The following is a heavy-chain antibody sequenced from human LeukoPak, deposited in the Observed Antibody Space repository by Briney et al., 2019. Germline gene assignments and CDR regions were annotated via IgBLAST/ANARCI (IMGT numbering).Heavy chain of an antibody. CDR3: ARVTDPRYNWFDP. D-gene: IGHD2-21*02. Sequence: KPSETLSLTCAVYGGSFSGYYWSWIRQPPGKGLEWIGEINHSGSTNYNPSLKSRVTISVDTSKNQFSLKLNSVTAADTAVYYCARVTDPRYNWFDPWGQGTLVTVSS. J-gene: IGHJ5*02. CDR2: INHSGST. CDR1: GGSFSGYY. V-gene: IGHV4-34*01.